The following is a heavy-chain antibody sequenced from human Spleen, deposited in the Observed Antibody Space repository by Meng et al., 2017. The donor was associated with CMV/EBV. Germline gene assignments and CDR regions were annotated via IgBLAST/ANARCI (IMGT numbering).Heavy chain of an antibody. CDR2: IYYSGST. J-gene: IGHJ5*02. D-gene: IGHD4-11*01. CDR3: ARGYSNYARFDP. V-gene: IGHV4-59*01. CDR1: GGSITSYY. Sequence: SDTLSLTCTVSGGSITSYYWSWIRQPPGKGLEWIGYIYYSGSTKYKPSLKSRVTISLDMSKNQFSLKLSSVTAADTAVYYCARGYSNYARFDPWGQGTLVTVSS.